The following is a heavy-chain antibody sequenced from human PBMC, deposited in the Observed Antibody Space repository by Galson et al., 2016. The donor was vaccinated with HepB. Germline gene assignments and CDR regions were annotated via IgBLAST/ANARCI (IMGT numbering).Heavy chain of an antibody. D-gene: IGHD2-15*01. V-gene: IGHV1-3*01. J-gene: IGHJ3*02. CDR1: GYTFTNYA. Sequence: SVKVSCKASGYTFTNYAMNWVRQAPGHRLEWMGWINPGNGDTNYAQQFQGRVSFTRDTSAKIAYMELSSLRSEDTAVYYCAREYSSYAFDIWGRGTMVTVSS. CDR2: INPGNGDT. CDR3: AREYSSYAFDI.